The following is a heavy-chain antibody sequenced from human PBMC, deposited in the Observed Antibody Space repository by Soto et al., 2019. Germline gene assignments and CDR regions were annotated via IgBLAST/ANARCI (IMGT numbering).Heavy chain of an antibody. CDR2: ISAYNGNT. CDR3: ARDPGEIAAAGKGWFDP. CDR1: GYTFTRYG. V-gene: IGHV1-18*01. Sequence: VSVKVYCKASGYTFTRYGISWVRQAPGQGLEWMGWISAYNGNTNYAQKLQGRVTMTTDTSTSTAYMELRSLRSDDTAVYYCARDPGEIAAAGKGWFDPWGQGTLVTVSS. D-gene: IGHD6-13*01. J-gene: IGHJ5*02.